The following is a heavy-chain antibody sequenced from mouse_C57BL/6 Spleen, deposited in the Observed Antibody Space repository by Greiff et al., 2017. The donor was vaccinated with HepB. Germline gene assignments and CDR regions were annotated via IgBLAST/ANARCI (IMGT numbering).Heavy chain of an antibody. CDR2: INPYNGGT. Sequence: VQLQQSGPVLVKPGASVKMSCKASGYTFTDYYMNWVKQSHGKSLEWIGVINPYNGGTSYNQKFKGKATLTVDKSSSTAYMELNSLTSEDSAVYYCARGDYSNYEAYWGQGTLVTVSA. J-gene: IGHJ3*01. CDR3: ARGDYSNYEAY. CDR1: GYTFTDYY. D-gene: IGHD2-5*01. V-gene: IGHV1-19*01.